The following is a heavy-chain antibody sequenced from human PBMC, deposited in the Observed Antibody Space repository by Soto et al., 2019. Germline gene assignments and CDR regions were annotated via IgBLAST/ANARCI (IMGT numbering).Heavy chain of an antibody. CDR2: ISTSTTYV. CDR3: ARDPVAVTSPFYSDN. D-gene: IGHD6-19*01. V-gene: IGHV3-21*01. CDR1: GFTFSRYV. J-gene: IGHJ4*02. Sequence: GESLRPASVASGFTFSRYVMTWVRPGPGKGLEWVSFISTSTTYVSYGDSVRGRFTISRDNAENTLYLQMDSLRAEDTAVYYCARDPVAVTSPFYSDNWGKGTLVTVSS.